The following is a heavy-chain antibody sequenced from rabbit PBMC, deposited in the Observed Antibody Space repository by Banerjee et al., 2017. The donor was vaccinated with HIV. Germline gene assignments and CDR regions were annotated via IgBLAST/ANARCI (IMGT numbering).Heavy chain of an antibody. D-gene: IGHD1-1*01. J-gene: IGHJ2*01. CDR3: ARSDSGPYLDGFDP. CDR2: IYTGSGST. CDR1: GFSFSSYAY. Sequence: QEQLVESGGGLVQPEGSLTLTCTASGFSFSSYAYMCWVRQAPGKGLEWIGCIYTGSGSTDYASWAKGRFTISKTSSPTVTLQVASLTAADTATYFCARSDSGPYLDGFDPWGQGTLVTVS. V-gene: IGHV1S45*01.